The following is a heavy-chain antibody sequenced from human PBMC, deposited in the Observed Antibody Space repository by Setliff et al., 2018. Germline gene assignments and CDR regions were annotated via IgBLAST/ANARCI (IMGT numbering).Heavy chain of an antibody. CDR3: ARDWRGETVNLGYMDV. V-gene: IGHV3-48*01. J-gene: IGHJ6*03. CDR2: ISTSSGTR. CDR1: GFSFSYYG. Sequence: RLSCVVSGFSFSYYGMTWVRQAPGKGLEWISYISTSSGTRYYADSVKGRFTISRDNANQSLYLQMNSLRAEDTAVYYCARDWRGETVNLGYMDVWGKGTTVTVSS. D-gene: IGHD3-16*01.